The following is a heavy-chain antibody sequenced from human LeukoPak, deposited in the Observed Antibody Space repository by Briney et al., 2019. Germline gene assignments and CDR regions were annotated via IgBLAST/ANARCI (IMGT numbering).Heavy chain of an antibody. J-gene: IGHJ3*02. CDR2: SSSSSSYI. Sequence: GGSLRLSCAASGFTFNNYSMNWVRQAPGKGLEWVSSSSSSSSYIYYADSVKGRFTISRDNAKNSLYLQMNSLRAEDTAVYYCARDRGYSYDYGLMNAFDIWGQGTMVTVSS. CDR1: GFTFNNYS. D-gene: IGHD5-18*01. CDR3: ARDRGYSYDYGLMNAFDI. V-gene: IGHV3-21*01.